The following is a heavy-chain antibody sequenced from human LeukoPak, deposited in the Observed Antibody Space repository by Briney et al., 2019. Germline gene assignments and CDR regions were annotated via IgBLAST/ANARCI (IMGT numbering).Heavy chain of an antibody. J-gene: IGHJ3*02. Sequence: GGSLRLSCAASGFTFSRLAMTWVRQAPGTGLEWVSTISGGGGSTYYADSVKGRFTISRDNSKNTLYLQMNSLRAEDTAVYYCAKRVSSGFITTAGNDDAFDIWGQGTMVTVSS. V-gene: IGHV3-23*01. D-gene: IGHD6-13*01. CDR3: AKRVSSGFITTAGNDDAFDI. CDR2: ISGGGGST. CDR1: GFTFSRLA.